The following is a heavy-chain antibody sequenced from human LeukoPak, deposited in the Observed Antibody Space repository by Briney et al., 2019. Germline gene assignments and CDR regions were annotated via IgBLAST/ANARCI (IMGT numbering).Heavy chain of an antibody. CDR3: ARDPPYHYDSSGYYSRTGKFDY. D-gene: IGHD3-22*01. V-gene: IGHV1-18*01. CDR1: GYTFTSYG. Sequence: ASVKVSCKASGYTFTSYGISWVRQAPGQGLEWMGWISAYNGNTNYAQKLQGRVTMTTDTSTSTAYMELRSLRSDDTAVYYCARDPPYHYDSSGYYSRTGKFDYWGQGTLVTVSS. J-gene: IGHJ4*02. CDR2: ISAYNGNT.